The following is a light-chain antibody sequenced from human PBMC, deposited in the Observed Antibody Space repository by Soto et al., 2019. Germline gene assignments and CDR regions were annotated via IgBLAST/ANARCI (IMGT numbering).Light chain of an antibody. J-gene: IGLJ3*02. Sequence: QSVLTQPASVSGSPGQSITISCTGTSSDVGGYKYVSWYQQHPGKAPKLMIYDVSNRPSGVSNRFSGSKSGNMASLTISGLQAEDEADYYCTSYTSSSTWVFGGGTKLTVL. CDR1: SSDVGGYKY. V-gene: IGLV2-14*01. CDR3: TSYTSSSTWV. CDR2: DVS.